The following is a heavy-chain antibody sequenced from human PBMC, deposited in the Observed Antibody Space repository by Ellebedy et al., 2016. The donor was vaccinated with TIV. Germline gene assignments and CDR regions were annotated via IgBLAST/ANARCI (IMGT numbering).Heavy chain of an antibody. D-gene: IGHD2-15*01. CDR1: GYTFSSYG. J-gene: IGHJ5*02. CDR3: ARGVPDCSGGSCYDSWFDP. Sequence: AASVKVSCKASGYTFSSYGISWVRQAPGQGLEWMGWISAYNDNTNYAQKLQGRVTMTTDTSTSTAYMELRSLRSDDTAVYYCARGVPDCSGGSCYDSWFDPWGQGTLVTVSS. V-gene: IGHV1-18*01. CDR2: ISAYNDNT.